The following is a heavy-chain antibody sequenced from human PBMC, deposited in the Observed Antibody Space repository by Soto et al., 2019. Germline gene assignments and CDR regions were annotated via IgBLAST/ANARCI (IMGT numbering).Heavy chain of an antibody. J-gene: IGHJ4*02. CDR2: FNHSGST. Sequence: PLATLALTCAVYGGSFSCYYWSWIRQPPGKGLEWIGEFNHSGSTNYNPSLKSRVTISVDTSKDQFSLKLSSMTAADTAVYYCARGLVNYDFWSGYYRASARSYYFDYWGQGTLVTV. V-gene: IGHV4-34*01. D-gene: IGHD3-3*01. CDR1: GGSFSCYY. CDR3: ARGLVNYDFWSGYYRASARSYYFDY.